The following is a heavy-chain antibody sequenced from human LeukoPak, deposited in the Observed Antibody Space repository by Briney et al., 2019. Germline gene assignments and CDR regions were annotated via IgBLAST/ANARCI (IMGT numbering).Heavy chain of an antibody. V-gene: IGHV4-39*07. CDR2: IYYSGST. J-gene: IGHJ4*02. CDR1: GGSISSSSYY. D-gene: IGHD5-12*01. CDR3: ARGLPLNSGYDL. Sequence: PSETLSLTCTVSGGSISSSSYYWGWIRQPPGKGLEWIGGIYYSGSTNYNPSLKSRVTISVDTSKNQFSLKLSSVTAADTAVYYCARGLPLNSGYDLWGQGTLVTVSS.